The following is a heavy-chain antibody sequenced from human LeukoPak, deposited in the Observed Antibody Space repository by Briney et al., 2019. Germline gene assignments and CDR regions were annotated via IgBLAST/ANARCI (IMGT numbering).Heavy chain of an antibody. J-gene: IGHJ4*02. CDR3: ARFGAAAELGY. Sequence: PSETLSLTCTVSGGSISSYYWSWIRQPPGKGLEWIGYIFSSGSTNYNPSLKSRVTISVDTSKNQFSLKLSSVTAADTAVYYCARFGAAAELGYWGQGTLVTVSS. D-gene: IGHD6-13*01. V-gene: IGHV4-59*01. CDR1: GGSISSYY. CDR2: IFSSGST.